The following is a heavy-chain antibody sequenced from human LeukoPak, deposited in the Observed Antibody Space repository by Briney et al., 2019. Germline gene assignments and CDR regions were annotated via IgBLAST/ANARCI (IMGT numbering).Heavy chain of an antibody. CDR1: GYTFTSYG. D-gene: IGHD2-15*01. CDR2: ISAYNGNT. V-gene: IGHV1-18*01. Sequence: ASVKVSCKASGYTFTSYGISWVRQAPGQGLEWMGWISAYNGNTNYEQKLQGRVTMTTDTSTSTAYMELRSLRSDDTAVYFCARDDCSGGSCYLAYWGQGTLVTVSS. CDR3: ARDDCSGGSCYLAY. J-gene: IGHJ4*02.